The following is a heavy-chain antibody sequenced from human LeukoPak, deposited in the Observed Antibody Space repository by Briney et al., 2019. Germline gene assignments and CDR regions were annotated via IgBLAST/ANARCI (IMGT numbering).Heavy chain of an antibody. CDR1: GYTFTTYS. V-gene: IGHV1-18*01. Sequence: ALVKVSCKASGYTFTTYSLAWVRQAPGQSLEWMGWISVNNGGTNYAQSFQDRVTLTRDTSTNTAYLELRSLRSDDTAIIYCATATQPRGYFLHWGQGTLVTVSS. CDR2: ISVNNGGT. J-gene: IGHJ1*01. D-gene: IGHD2-2*01. CDR3: ATATQPRGYFLH.